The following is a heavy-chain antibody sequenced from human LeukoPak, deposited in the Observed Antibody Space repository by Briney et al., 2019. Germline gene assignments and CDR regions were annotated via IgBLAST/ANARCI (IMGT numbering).Heavy chain of an antibody. CDR3: AKDVYSSGTGYFDY. V-gene: IGHV1-69*13. CDR1: GGTFSSYA. CDR2: IIPIFGTA. D-gene: IGHD6-19*01. Sequence: SVKVSCKASGGTFSSYAISWVRQAPGQGLEGMGGIIPIFGTANYAQQFQGRVTITADESTSTAYMELSSLRAEDTALYYCAKDVYSSGTGYFDYWGQGTLVTVSS. J-gene: IGHJ4*02.